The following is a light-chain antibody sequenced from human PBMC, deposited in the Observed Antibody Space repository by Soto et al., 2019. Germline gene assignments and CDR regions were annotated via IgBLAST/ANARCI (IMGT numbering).Light chain of an antibody. V-gene: IGKV1-39*01. J-gene: IGKJ3*01. Sequence: DIQMTQSPSSLSASVGDRVTITCRASQTINSYLNWYQQKPGKAPKLLIYSASSLQSGVPSRFSGSGSGTDFTLTISSLQPEDSLIYYCQQTYSTPFTFGPGTTVDV. CDR2: SAS. CDR3: QQTYSTPFT. CDR1: QTINSY.